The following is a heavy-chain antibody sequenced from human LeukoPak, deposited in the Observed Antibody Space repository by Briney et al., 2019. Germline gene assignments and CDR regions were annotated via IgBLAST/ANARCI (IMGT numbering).Heavy chain of an antibody. V-gene: IGHV3-49*04. CDR1: GFTFGDYA. CDR3: TRDVLLWFGEYSDY. Sequence: GGSLRLSCTASGFTFGDYAMSWVRQAPGKGLEWVGFIRSKAYGGTTEYAASVKGRFTISRDDSKSIAYLQMNSLKTEDTAVYYCTRDVLLWFGEYSDYWGQGTLVTVSS. D-gene: IGHD3-10*01. J-gene: IGHJ4*02. CDR2: IRSKAYGGTT.